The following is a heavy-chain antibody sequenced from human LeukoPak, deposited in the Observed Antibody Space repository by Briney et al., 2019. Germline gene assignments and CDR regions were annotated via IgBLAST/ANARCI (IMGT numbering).Heavy chain of an antibody. J-gene: IGHJ4*02. CDR2: ISVSGDST. CDR3: AKGQGGYHQFDY. Sequence: GGSLRLSCAASGFTFSSYGMSWVRQAPGKGLEWVSVISVSGDSTYYADSVKGRFTISRDNSKNTLYLQMDSLRAEDTAVYYCAKGQGGYHQFDYWGQGTLVTVSS. D-gene: IGHD5-12*01. CDR1: GFTFSSYG. V-gene: IGHV3-23*01.